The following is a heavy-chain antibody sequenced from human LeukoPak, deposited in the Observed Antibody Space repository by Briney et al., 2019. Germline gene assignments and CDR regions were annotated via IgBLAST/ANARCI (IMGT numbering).Heavy chain of an antibody. CDR1: GGSISSSSFY. D-gene: IGHD5-24*01. J-gene: IGHJ4*02. CDR2: MYYSGST. CDR3: GCIATVEIYFDY. Sequence: SETLSLTCTVSGGSISSSSFYWGWIRRPPGKGLEWIGNMYYSGSTYYNPSLKSRVTLSVDTSKNQFSLKLTSVTAADSAVYYCGCIATVEIYFDYWGQGTLVTVSS. V-gene: IGHV4-39*01.